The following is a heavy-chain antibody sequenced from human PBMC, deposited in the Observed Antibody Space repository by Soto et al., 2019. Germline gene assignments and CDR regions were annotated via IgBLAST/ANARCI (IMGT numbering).Heavy chain of an antibody. J-gene: IGHJ4*02. CDR1: GFTFSSYG. V-gene: IGHV3-33*01. D-gene: IGHD2-15*01. Sequence: QVQLVESGGGVVQPGRSLRLSCAASGFTFSSYGMHWVRQAPGKGLEWVAVIWYDGSNKYYADSVKGRFTISRDNSKNTLYLQMNRLRAEDTAVYYCARDRALLLESGLDYWGQGTLVTVSS. CDR3: ARDRALLLESGLDY. CDR2: IWYDGSNK.